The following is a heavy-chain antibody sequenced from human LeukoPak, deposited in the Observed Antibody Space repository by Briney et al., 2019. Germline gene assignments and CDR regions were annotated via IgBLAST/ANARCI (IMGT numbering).Heavy chain of an antibody. CDR1: GGSISSSSYY. CDR2: IYYRGST. V-gene: IGHV4-39*01. J-gene: IGHJ2*01. D-gene: IGHD3-10*01. CDR3: ARQMYYYGSGSYHWYFDL. Sequence: PSETVSLTCTVSGGSISSSSYYWGWIRQPPGKGLEWIGTIYYRGSTYYNSSLKSRVTISVDTSKNQFSLKLTSVTAADTAAYFCARQMYYYGSGSYHWYFDLWGRGTLVTVSS.